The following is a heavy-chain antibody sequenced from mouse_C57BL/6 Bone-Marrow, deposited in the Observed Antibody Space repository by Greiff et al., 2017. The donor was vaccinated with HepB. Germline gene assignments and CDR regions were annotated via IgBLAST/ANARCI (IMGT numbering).Heavy chain of an antibody. CDR1: GYTFTSYG. CDR3: AREDYGSRGTWFAY. CDR2: IYPRSGNT. Sequence: QVQLQQSGAELARPGASVKLSCKASGYTFTSYGISWVKQRTGQGLEWIGEIYPRSGNTYYNEKFKGKATLTADKSSSTAYMELRSLTSEDSAVYFCAREDYGSRGTWFAYWGQGTLVTVSA. J-gene: IGHJ3*01. V-gene: IGHV1-81*01. D-gene: IGHD1-1*01.